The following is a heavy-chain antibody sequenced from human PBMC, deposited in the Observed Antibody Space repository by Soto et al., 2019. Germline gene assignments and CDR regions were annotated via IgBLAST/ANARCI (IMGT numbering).Heavy chain of an antibody. Sequence: LTCTVSGGSISSYYWSWIRQPPGKGLEWIGYIYYSGSTNYNPSLKSRVTISVDTSKNQFSLKLSSVTAADRAVYYCARNNNDFWSGYFVYWGQGTLVTVSS. CDR3: ARNNNDFWSGYFVY. CDR2: IYYSGST. CDR1: GGSISSYY. D-gene: IGHD3-3*01. V-gene: IGHV4-59*01. J-gene: IGHJ4*02.